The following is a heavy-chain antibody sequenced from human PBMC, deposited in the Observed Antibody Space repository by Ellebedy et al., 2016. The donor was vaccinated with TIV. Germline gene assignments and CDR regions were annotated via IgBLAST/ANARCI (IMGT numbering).Heavy chain of an antibody. D-gene: IGHD3-10*01. CDR1: GYTFTSYY. CDR3: ARVARGFFDP. CDR2: INPSGVTT. Sequence: AASVKVSCKASGYTFTSYYIHWVRQAPGQGLEWMGIINPSGVTTSYAQKFQGRVTMTRDTSTSTVYMELRRLKSDDTGVYYCARVARGFFDPWGQGSLVTVSS. J-gene: IGHJ5*02. V-gene: IGHV1-46*01.